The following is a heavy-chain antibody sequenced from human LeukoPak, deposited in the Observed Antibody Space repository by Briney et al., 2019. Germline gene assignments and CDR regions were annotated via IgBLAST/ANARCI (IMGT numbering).Heavy chain of an antibody. CDR1: GYTFTDDY. CDR3: ARDSNGGYYGSGSRYYYYYMDV. D-gene: IGHD3-10*01. Sequence: ASVKVSCKASGYTFTDDYIHWVRQAPGQGLEWMGWINPNSGGTNYAQNFQGRVTMTRDTSISTAYMELSRLRSDDTAVYFCARDSNGGYYGSGSRYYYYYMDVWGKGTTVTISS. V-gene: IGHV1-2*02. J-gene: IGHJ6*03. CDR2: INPNSGGT.